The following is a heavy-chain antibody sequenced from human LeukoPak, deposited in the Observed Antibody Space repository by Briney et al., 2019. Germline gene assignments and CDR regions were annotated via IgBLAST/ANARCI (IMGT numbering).Heavy chain of an antibody. CDR3: ATEPGIGYAFDI. Sequence: GGSLRLSCAASGITFSDFRMSWVRQAPGKGLEWVANINPDGSEKNYAHSVKGRFTISRDNAKNSLSLQMNSLRAEDTAVYYCATEPGIGYAFDIWGQGRMVTVSS. D-gene: IGHD3-10*01. J-gene: IGHJ3*02. CDR2: INPDGSEK. V-gene: IGHV3-7*01. CDR1: GITFSDFR.